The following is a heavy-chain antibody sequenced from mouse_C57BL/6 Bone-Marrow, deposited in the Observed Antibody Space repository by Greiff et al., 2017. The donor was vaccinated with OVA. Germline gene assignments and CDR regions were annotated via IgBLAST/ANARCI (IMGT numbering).Heavy chain of an antibody. Sequence: VQLQESGAELVKPGASVKISCKASGYAFSSSCMTWVKQRPGKGLECLVPFYPGAGDTNSNGKFKGKATLTADKSSSTAYMQLSSMTSEDSAVYFCARSRGLPYFDYWGQGTTLTVSS. CDR3: ARSRGLPYFDY. V-gene: IGHV1-80*01. CDR1: GYAFSSSC. CDR2: FYPGAGDT. D-gene: IGHD2-4*01. J-gene: IGHJ2*01.